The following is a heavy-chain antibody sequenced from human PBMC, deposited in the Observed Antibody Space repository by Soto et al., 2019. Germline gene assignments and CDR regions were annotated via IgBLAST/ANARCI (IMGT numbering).Heavy chain of an antibody. D-gene: IGHD2-15*01. J-gene: IGHJ4*02. V-gene: IGHV1-46*01. Sequence: ASVKVSCKASNDSLFSHLIHWVRQAPGEGLDGMGIINPAPNTASYSTEFQGTLKLTSDMPSRTVYMQLSNLRSGDTAVYYSAGASSRGSSVVAAYWGQGTLVTVSS. CDR2: INPAPNTA. CDR1: NDSLFSHL. CDR3: AGASSRGSSVVAAY.